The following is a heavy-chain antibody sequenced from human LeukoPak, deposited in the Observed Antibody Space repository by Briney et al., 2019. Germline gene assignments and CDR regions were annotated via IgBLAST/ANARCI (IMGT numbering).Heavy chain of an antibody. CDR2: INHSGST. J-gene: IGHJ5*02. Sequence: SQTLSLTCAISGGSISSGGYSWSWLRQPPGRGLEWNGNINHSGSTYNNPSLKSRVTISVDRSKNQFSLKLSSVTAADTAVYYCARGIIDYYGSGSKPIWVDPWGQGTLVTVSS. CDR1: GGSISSGGYS. V-gene: IGHV4-30-2*01. CDR3: ARGIIDYYGSGSKPIWVDP. D-gene: IGHD3-10*01.